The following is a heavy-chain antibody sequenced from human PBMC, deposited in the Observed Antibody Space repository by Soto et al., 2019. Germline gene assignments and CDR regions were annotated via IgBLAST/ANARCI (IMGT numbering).Heavy chain of an antibody. J-gene: IGHJ6*03. CDR2: ISSSSSYI. CDR3: AREAYDYSNYEYYYYYMDV. V-gene: IGHV3-21*01. CDR1: GFTFSSYS. D-gene: IGHD4-4*01. Sequence: GGSLRLSRAASGFTFSSYSMNWVRQAPGKGLDWVSSISSSSSYIYYADSVKGRFTISRDNAKNSLYLQMNSLRAEDTAVYYCAREAYDYSNYEYYYYYMDVWGKGTTVTVSS.